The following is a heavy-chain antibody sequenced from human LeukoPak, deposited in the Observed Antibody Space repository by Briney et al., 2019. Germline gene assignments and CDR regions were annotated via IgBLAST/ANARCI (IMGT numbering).Heavy chain of an antibody. CDR2: INRSGST. CDR3: AREGRGSYPDY. Sequence: SETLSLTCAVSGGSFSAYYWSWIRQSPGKGLEWLGEINRSGSTNYNPSLKSRVTISVDTSKNQFSLKLSSVTAADTAVYYCAREGRGSYPDYWGQGTLVTVSS. J-gene: IGHJ4*02. V-gene: IGHV4-34*01. D-gene: IGHD1-26*01. CDR1: GGSFSAYY.